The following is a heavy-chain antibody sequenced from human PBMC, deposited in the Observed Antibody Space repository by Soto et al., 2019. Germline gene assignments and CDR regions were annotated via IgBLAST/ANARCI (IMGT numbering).Heavy chain of an antibody. CDR1: GGSIGGSY. CDR2: VYYTGST. V-gene: IGHV4-59*01. Sequence: TSETLSITCSVSGGSIGGSYWSWIRQSPGKGLEWLGYVYYTGSTNYSPSLRSRVSISVDTSKNEFSLRLSSVTAADTAVYYCARGVGGSRIDYWGQGTLVTVSS. CDR3: ARGVGGSRIDY. D-gene: IGHD6-13*01. J-gene: IGHJ4*02.